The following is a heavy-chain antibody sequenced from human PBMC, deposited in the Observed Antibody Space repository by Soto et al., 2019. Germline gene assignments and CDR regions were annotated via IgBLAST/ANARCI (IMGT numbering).Heavy chain of an antibody. CDR3: AKNGLDNSPSAIDS. CDR1: GFTFRNNV. CDR2: ITGSGRDT. J-gene: IGHJ4*02. V-gene: IGHV3-23*01. Sequence: GGSPRLSCTASGFTFRNNVLSWVRQAPGKGLDWVSGITGSGRDTYYAGSVKGRFTISRDNSKNMVFLQMNSLRAEDTALYYCAKNGLDNSPSAIDSWGPGTLVTVSS. D-gene: IGHD1-1*01.